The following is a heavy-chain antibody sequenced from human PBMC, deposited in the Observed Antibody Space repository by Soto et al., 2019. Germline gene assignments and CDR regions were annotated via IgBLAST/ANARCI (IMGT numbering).Heavy chain of an antibody. J-gene: IGHJ5*02. V-gene: IGHV6-1*01. CDR2: TYYRSKWYS. D-gene: IGHD3-22*01. CDR3: ALGRYYDSSGYYGGTTNWFDP. CDR1: GDSVSNNSAA. Sequence: PSQTLSLTCAIFGDSVSNNSAAWNWIRQSPSKGLEWLGRTYYRSKWYSDYAVSVKSRININPDTSKNQFSLQLSSLTPEDTAVYYCALGRYYDSSGYYGGTTNWFDPWGQGTLVTVSS.